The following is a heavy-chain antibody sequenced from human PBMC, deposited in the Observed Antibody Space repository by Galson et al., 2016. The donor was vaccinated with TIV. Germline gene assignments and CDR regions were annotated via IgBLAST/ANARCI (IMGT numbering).Heavy chain of an antibody. D-gene: IGHD2/OR15-2a*01. V-gene: IGHV4-39*01. Sequence: LSLTCTVSGGSISNSDYYWGWVRQPPGKGLEWIANIYYNGNTYYNPSLKTRVSISVDTSKNKFSVKLNSVTATDTAVYFCSRLFYGEYFQYWGQGALVTVSS. CDR2: IYYNGNT. J-gene: IGHJ1*01. CDR1: GGSISNSDYY. CDR3: SRLFYGEYFQY.